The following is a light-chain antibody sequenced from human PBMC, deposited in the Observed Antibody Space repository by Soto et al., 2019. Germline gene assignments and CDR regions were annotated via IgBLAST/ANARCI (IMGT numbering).Light chain of an antibody. CDR3: QQYGSSSSWT. CDR2: GAS. V-gene: IGKV3-20*01. Sequence: EIVLTQSPGTLSVSAGERSTLSCGASQSVSDNYLAWYQQRPGQAPRLLMYGASSRATGIPDRFSGSGSGTDFTLTINRLEPDDFAVYYCQQYGSSSSWTFGQGTKVDIK. CDR1: QSVSDNY. J-gene: IGKJ1*01.